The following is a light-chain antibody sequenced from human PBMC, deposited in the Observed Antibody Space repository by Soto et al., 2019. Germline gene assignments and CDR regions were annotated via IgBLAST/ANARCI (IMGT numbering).Light chain of an antibody. V-gene: IGKV3-20*01. J-gene: IGKJ1*01. CDR2: GAS. Sequence: EIVLTQSPGTLSSTPGERATLSCRASQIVTSNYLAWYQQKPGQAPRLLIYGASSRATGIPDRFSGSGSGTDFTLTISRLEPEDFAVYYCHQYGSSAWTFGQGTKV. CDR1: QIVTSNY. CDR3: HQYGSSAWT.